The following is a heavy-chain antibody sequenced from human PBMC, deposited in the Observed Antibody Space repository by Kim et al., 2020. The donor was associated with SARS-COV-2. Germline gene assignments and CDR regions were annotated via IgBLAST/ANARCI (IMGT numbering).Heavy chain of an antibody. CDR2: VSYDGRA. J-gene: IGHJ4*02. Sequence: SETLSLTCTVSGASISSNLFHWGCIRQSPGRGLEWIGAVSYDGRAFHNPSLKTRVTITLDAPVDQFSLQLTSVTAADTAVYFCAATIQLDPVDYWGQGVLVTVSS. V-gene: IGHV4-39*01. CDR3: AATIQLDPVDY. CDR1: GASISSNLFH. D-gene: IGHD1-1*01.